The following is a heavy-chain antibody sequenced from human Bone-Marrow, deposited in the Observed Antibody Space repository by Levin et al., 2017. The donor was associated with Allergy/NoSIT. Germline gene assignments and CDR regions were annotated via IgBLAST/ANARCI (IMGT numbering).Heavy chain of an antibody. J-gene: IGHJ4*02. D-gene: IGHD1-26*01. V-gene: IGHV3-7*04. CDR1: GFTLSEHC. CDR3: ARLMAYDRSGSWYRPLDS. CDR2: IKQDGGDT. Sequence: PGGSLRLSCAASGFTLSEHCMSWVRQAPGKGLEWVANIKQDGGDTDYVDSVKGRFTISRDNGKNSLYLQMTSLRAEDTAAYYCARLMAYDRSGSWYRPLDSWGQGALVTVSS.